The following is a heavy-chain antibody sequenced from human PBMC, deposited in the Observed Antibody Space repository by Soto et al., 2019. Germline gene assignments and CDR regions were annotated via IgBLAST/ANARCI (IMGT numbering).Heavy chain of an antibody. CDR3: ARLDQLQPSNAMDV. J-gene: IGHJ6*02. CDR2: IDPSDSYI. V-gene: IGHV5-10-1*01. CDR1: GYSFTHYW. Sequence: PGESLKISCKASGYSFTHYWISWVRQVPGKGLEWMGKIDPSDSYIDYSPSFQGHVTMSVDKSTTTAYLQWGSLKASDSASYYCARLDQLQPSNAMDVWGQGTTVTVSS. D-gene: IGHD1-1*01.